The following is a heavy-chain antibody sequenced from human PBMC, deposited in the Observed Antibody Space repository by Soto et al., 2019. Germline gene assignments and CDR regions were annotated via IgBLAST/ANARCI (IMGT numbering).Heavy chain of an antibody. J-gene: IGHJ3*01. CDR2: LNGDASTA. V-gene: IGHV3-74*01. CDR3: AVMSSRSDVLDV. CDR1: GFTFSSYW. Sequence: GGSLRLSCAASGFTFSSYWMHWVRQAPGKGLLWVSSLNGDASTANYADSVKGRFTISRDNAKNTLYLQMNSLRAEDTAMYYCAVMSSRSDVLDVWGQGTMVTVSS. D-gene: IGHD6-19*01.